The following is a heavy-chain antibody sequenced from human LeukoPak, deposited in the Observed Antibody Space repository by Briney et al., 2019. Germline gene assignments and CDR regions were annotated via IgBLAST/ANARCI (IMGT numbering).Heavy chain of an antibody. Sequence: GGSLRLSCAASGFTFSSYWMSWVRQAPGKGLEWVANIKQDGSEKYYVDSVKGRFTISRDNAKNSLYLQMNSLRAEDTAVYYCARYPRARQDIVVVPAAMPFDYWGRGTLVTVSS. CDR3: ARYPRARQDIVVVPAAMPFDY. CDR1: GFTFSSYW. CDR2: IKQDGSEK. D-gene: IGHD2-2*01. V-gene: IGHV3-7*03. J-gene: IGHJ4*02.